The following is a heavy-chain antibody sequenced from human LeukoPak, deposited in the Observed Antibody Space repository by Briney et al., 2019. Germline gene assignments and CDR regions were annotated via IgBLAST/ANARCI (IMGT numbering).Heavy chain of an antibody. D-gene: IGHD3/OR15-3a*01. CDR2: IYSSGST. CDR3: ARDYSGPPGRHLDS. CDR1: GGSFSSYY. Sequence: PSETLSLTCTVSGGSFSSYYWTWIRQPAGKGLEWIGRIYSSGSTNYNPSLRSRVTISVDKSKNQFSLNLTSVTAADTGVYHCARDYSGPPGRHLDSGGRGILVPAPS. V-gene: IGHV4-4*07. J-gene: IGHJ4*02.